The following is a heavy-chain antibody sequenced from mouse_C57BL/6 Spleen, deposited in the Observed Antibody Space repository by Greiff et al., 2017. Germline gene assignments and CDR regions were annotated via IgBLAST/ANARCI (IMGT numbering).Heavy chain of an antibody. CDR2: ISSGNSTI. CDR1: GFTFSDYG. V-gene: IGHV5-17*01. J-gene: IGHJ2*01. Sequence: EVMLVESGGGLVKPGGSLKLSCAASGFTFSDYGMHWVRQTPEKGLEWVAYISSGNSTIYYADTVKGRFTISRDNAKNTLFLQMTGLRSEDTAMYCCATRTPFDYWGQGTTLTVSS. CDR3: ATRTPFDY.